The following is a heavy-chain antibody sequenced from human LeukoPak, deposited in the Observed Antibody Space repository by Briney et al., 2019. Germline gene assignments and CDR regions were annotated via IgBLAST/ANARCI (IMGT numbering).Heavy chain of an antibody. Sequence: SGTLSLTCTVSGGSISSYYRSWIRQPAGKGLEWIGRIYTSGSTNYNPSLTSRVTMSVDTSKNQFSLKLSSVTAADTAVYYCARRLHYYYDSSGSMSDAFDIWGQGTMVTVSS. V-gene: IGHV4-4*07. CDR1: GGSISSYY. CDR3: ARRLHYYYDSSGSMSDAFDI. J-gene: IGHJ3*02. CDR2: IYTSGST. D-gene: IGHD3-22*01.